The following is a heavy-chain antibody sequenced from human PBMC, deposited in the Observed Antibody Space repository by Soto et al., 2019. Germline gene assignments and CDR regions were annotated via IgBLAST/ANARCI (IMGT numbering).Heavy chain of an antibody. CDR1: GGSISSYY. CDR3: ARAGDSSGWYYYYGMDV. J-gene: IGHJ6*02. CDR2: IYTSGST. V-gene: IGHV4-4*07. D-gene: IGHD6-19*01. Sequence: SETLSLTCTVSGGSISSYYWSWIRQPAGKGLEWIGRIYTSGSTNYNPSLKSRVTMSVDTSKNQFSLKLSSVTAADTAVYYCARAGDSSGWYYYYGMDVWGQGTTVTVSS.